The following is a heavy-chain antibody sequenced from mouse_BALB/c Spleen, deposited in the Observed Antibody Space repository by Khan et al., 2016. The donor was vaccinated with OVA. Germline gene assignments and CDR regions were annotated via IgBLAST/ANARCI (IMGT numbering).Heavy chain of an antibody. D-gene: IGHD1-1*01. J-gene: IGHJ2*01. CDR1: GYSFTGYF. Sequence: EVQLQQSGPELVKPGASVKISCKASGYSFTGYFMNWVMQSHGKSLEWIGRINPHIGETFYNQKFKDKATLTVDESSSTAHMERRSLASEDSAFYYVARKNGSDFDYWGQGTTLTVSS. CDR3: ARKNGSDFDY. CDR2: INPHIGET. V-gene: IGHV1-20*02.